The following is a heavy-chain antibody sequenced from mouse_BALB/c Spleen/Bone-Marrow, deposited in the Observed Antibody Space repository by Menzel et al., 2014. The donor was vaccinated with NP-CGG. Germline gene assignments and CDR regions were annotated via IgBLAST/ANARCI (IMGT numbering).Heavy chain of an antibody. D-gene: IGHD2-1*01. Sequence: VQLQQSGAELARPGASVKMSCWASGYTFTTYTMHWVKQRPGQGLEWIGYINPSSGYTYYNQKFKDKATLTADKSSSAAYLQLSSLTSEDSAVYYCARVYGNYDAMDYWGQGTSVTVSS. J-gene: IGHJ4*01. CDR1: GYTFTTYT. CDR3: ARVYGNYDAMDY. V-gene: IGHV1-4*01. CDR2: INPSSGYT.